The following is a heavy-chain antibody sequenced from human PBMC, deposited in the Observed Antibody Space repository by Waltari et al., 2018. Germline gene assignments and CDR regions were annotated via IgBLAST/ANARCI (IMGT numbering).Heavy chain of an antibody. CDR1: GNTLTGLS. D-gene: IGHD1-26*01. V-gene: IGHV1-24*01. CDR3: ATSGTYYFHWFDP. Sequence: QVQLVQSGAEVKKPGASVKVSCKVYGNTLTGLSMHWVRQAPGKGLEWMGGFDPEDGETIYAQKFQGRVTMTEDTSTDTAYMELSSLRSDDTAVYYCATSGTYYFHWFDPWGQGTLVTVSS. CDR2: FDPEDGET. J-gene: IGHJ5*02.